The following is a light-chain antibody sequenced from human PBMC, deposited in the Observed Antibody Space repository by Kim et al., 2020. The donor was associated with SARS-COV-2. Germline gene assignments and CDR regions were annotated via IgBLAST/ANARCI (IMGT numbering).Light chain of an antibody. CDR3: AAWDDSLSAWV. CDR2: KNN. V-gene: IGLV1-47*01. CDR1: SNH. Sequence: QSVLTQPPSASGTPGQRVTISCSGGSNHVYWYQQLPRTAPKLLIYKNNQRPSGVPDRFSGSKSGTSASLAISGLRSEDEADYYCAAWDDSLSAWVFGGGTQLTVL. J-gene: IGLJ3*02.